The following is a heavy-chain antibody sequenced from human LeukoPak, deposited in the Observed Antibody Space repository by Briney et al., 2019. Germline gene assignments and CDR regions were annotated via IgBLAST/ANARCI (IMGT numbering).Heavy chain of an antibody. CDR3: ARSYYDIPELDAFDI. CDR2: IKQDGSEK. V-gene: IGHV3-7*01. D-gene: IGHD3-9*01. J-gene: IGHJ3*02. CDR1: GFTFSSYA. Sequence: GGSLRLSCAASGFTFSSYAMSWVRQAPGKGLEWVANIKQDGSEKYYVDSVKGRFTISRDNAKNSLYLQMNSLRAEDTAVYYCARSYYDIPELDAFDIWGQGTMVTVSS.